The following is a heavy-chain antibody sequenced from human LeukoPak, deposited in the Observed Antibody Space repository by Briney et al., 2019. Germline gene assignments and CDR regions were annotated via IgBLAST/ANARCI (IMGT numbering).Heavy chain of an antibody. Sequence: GGSLRLSCAASGFTFSSYAMSWVRQAPGKGLEWVSAISGSGGSTYYADSVKGRFTISRDNSKNTLYLQMNSLRAEDTAVYYRANHSSGYYSLGGIDYWGQGTLVTVSS. D-gene: IGHD3-22*01. V-gene: IGHV3-23*01. CDR3: ANHSSGYYSLGGIDY. CDR2: ISGSGGST. CDR1: GFTFSSYA. J-gene: IGHJ4*02.